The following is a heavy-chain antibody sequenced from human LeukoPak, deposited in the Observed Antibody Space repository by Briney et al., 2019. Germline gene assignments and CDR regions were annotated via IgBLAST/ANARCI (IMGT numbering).Heavy chain of an antibody. V-gene: IGHV3-30*02. CDR2: IRYDGSNK. D-gene: IGHD6-13*01. CDR1: GFTFSSYG. CDR3: AKRYSSSWYFDY. J-gene: IGHJ4*02. Sequence: GGSLRLSCAASGFTFSSYGMHWVRQAPGKGLEWVAFIRYDGSNKYYADSVKGRFTISRDNSKNTLYLQMNSLRAEDTAVYYYAKRYSSSWYFDYWGQGTLVTVSS.